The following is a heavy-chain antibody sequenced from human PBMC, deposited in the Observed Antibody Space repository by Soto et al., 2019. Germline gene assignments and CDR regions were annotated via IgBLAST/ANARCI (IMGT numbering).Heavy chain of an antibody. Sequence: DVQLVESGGGLVQPGRSLRLSCAASGFTFDDYAMHWVRQRPGRGLEWVSGITWNSDEIGYPDSVKGRFSISRDNAKKYLYLQMNSLRPDETALYYCAASRGYDSSGYSGYYYGMDVWGQGTTVTVSS. CDR3: AASRGYDSSGYSGYYYGMDV. CDR1: GFTFDDYA. V-gene: IGHV3-9*01. J-gene: IGHJ6*02. D-gene: IGHD3-22*01. CDR2: ITWNSDEI.